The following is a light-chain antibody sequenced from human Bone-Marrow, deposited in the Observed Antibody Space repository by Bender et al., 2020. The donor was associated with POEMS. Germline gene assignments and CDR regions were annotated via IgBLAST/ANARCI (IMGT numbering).Light chain of an antibody. CDR3: QAWDSSTPV. Sequence: SYELTQPPSVSVSPGQTASITCSGDKLGNKYACWYQQKPGQSPVLVIYQDIKRPSGIPERFSGSTSGNTATLTISGTQAMDEADYYCQAWDSSTPVFGTGTKVTVL. J-gene: IGLJ1*01. CDR2: QDI. V-gene: IGLV3-1*01. CDR1: KLGNKY.